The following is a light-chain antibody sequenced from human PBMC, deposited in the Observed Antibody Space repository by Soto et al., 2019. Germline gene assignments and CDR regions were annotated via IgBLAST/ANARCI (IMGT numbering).Light chain of an antibody. V-gene: IGLV4-69*01. CDR3: QTWGSGIVV. CDR1: SGHSNYA. Sequence: QSVLTQSPSASASLGASVKLTCTLSSGHSNYAIAWHQQQSEKGPRYLMKLNSDGSHSKGDGIPDRFSGSSSGAERYLTISSLQSEDEADSYCQTWGSGIVVFGGGTKLPVL. J-gene: IGLJ2*01. CDR2: LNSDGSH.